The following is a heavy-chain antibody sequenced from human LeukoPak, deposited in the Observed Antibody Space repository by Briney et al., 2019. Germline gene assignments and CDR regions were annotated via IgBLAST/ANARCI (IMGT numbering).Heavy chain of an antibody. CDR1: GFTFSSYS. CDR3: ARDSGWPFDY. CDR2: ISGSSSYI. D-gene: IGHD6-19*01. Sequence: PGGSLRLSCAASGFTFSSYSMNWVRQAPGKGLEWVSSISGSSSYIYYADSVKGRFTISRDNAKNSLYLQMNSLRAEDTAVYYCARDSGWPFDYWGQGTLVTVSS. V-gene: IGHV3-21*01. J-gene: IGHJ4*02.